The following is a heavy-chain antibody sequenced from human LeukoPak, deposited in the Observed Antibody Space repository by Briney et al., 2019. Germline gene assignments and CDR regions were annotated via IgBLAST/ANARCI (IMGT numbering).Heavy chain of an antibody. J-gene: IGHJ4*02. V-gene: IGHV4-59*11. D-gene: IGHD3-22*01. CDR1: GGSISSHY. Sequence: SETLSLTCTVSGGSISSHYWSWIRQPPGKALEWIGCIHYSGSTNYNPSLKSRVTMSVDTSKNQFSLKLSSVTAADTALYYCARAGRTSGFYLGEFWGQGTLVTVSS. CDR3: ARAGRTSGFYLGEF. CDR2: IHYSGST.